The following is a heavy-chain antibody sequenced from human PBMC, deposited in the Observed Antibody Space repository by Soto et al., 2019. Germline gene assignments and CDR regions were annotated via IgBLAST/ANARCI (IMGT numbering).Heavy chain of an antibody. CDR1: GFTFSSYG. D-gene: IGHD4-4*01. CDR2: ISYDGSNK. J-gene: IGHJ6*02. Sequence: PGGSLRLSCAASGFTFSSYGMHWVRQAPGKGLEWVAVISYDGSNKYYADSVKGRFTISRDNSKNTLYLQMNSLRAEDTAVYYCANTALGRYSNYHSDEVWYSSEYGMDVWGQGTTVTVSS. V-gene: IGHV3-30*18. CDR3: ANTALGRYSNYHSDEVWYSSEYGMDV.